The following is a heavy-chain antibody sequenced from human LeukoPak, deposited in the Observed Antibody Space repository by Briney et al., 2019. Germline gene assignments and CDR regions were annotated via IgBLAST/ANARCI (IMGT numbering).Heavy chain of an antibody. J-gene: IGHJ3*02. D-gene: IGHD3-10*01. CDR3: ARLYYYGSGMFSAFDI. CDR2: IYTSETT. CDR1: GASISSYY. V-gene: IGHV4-4*07. Sequence: SETLSLTYTVSGASISSYYWSWIRQPAGKGLEWVGRIYTSETTNYNPSLKGRVTMSVDTSKNQLSLKLSSVTAADTAVYYCARLYYYGSGMFSAFDIWGQGTVVTVSS.